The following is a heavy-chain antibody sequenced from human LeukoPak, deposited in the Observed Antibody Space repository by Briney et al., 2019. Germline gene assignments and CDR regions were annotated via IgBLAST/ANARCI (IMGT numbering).Heavy chain of an antibody. V-gene: IGHV3-9*03. Sequence: GRSLRLSCAASGFTFDDYAMHWVRQAPGKGLEWVSGISWNSDNIGYADSVKGRFTISRDNAKNSLYLQMNSLRAEDMALYYCAKGWSRIAVAGTDYWGQGTLVTVSS. CDR2: ISWNSDNI. J-gene: IGHJ4*02. D-gene: IGHD6-19*01. CDR3: AKGWSRIAVAGTDY. CDR1: GFTFDDYA.